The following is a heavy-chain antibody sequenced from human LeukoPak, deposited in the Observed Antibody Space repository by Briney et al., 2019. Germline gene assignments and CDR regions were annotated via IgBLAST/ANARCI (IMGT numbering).Heavy chain of an antibody. D-gene: IGHD3-10*01. CDR1: GGSFSGYY. CDR2: INHSGST. CDR3: ARGYGTGSRGYYFDY. J-gene: IGHJ4*02. V-gene: IGHV4-34*01. Sequence: SETLSLTCAVYGGSFSGYYWSWIRQPPGKGLEWIGEINHSGSTNYNPSLKSRVTISVDTSKNQFSLKLSSVTAADTAVYYCARGYGTGSRGYYFDYWGQGTLVTVSS.